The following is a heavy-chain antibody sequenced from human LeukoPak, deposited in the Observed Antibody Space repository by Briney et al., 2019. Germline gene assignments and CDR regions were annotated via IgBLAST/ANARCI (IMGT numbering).Heavy chain of an antibody. CDR1: GLTFNKYW. Sequence: GGSLRLSCEASGLTFNKYWMTWVRQAPGKGLEWVANIKQDGSEKNYVDSVKGRFTISRDNSKNTLYLQMNSLRAEDTAVYYCAKSGAARFDLWGQGTMVTVSS. V-gene: IGHV3-7*03. CDR2: IKQDGSEK. CDR3: AKSGAARFDL. D-gene: IGHD6-6*01. J-gene: IGHJ3*01.